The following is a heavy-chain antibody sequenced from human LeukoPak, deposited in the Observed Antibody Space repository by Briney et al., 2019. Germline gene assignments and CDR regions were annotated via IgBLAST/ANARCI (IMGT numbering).Heavy chain of an antibody. Sequence: PSETLSLTCTVSGVSISSSNSYWGWIRQPPGKGLEWIGEINHSGSTNYNPSLKSRVTISVDTSKNQFSLKLSSVTAADTAVYYCARRSGSYGYWGQGTLVTVSS. J-gene: IGHJ4*02. CDR1: GVSISSSNSY. V-gene: IGHV4-39*07. CDR3: ARRSGSYGY. CDR2: INHSGST. D-gene: IGHD1-26*01.